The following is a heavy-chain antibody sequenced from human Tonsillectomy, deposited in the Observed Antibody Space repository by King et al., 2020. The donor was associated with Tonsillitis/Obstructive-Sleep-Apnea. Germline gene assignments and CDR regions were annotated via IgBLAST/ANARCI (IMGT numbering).Heavy chain of an antibody. CDR1: GFTFSNAW. V-gene: IGHV3-15*07. D-gene: IGHD3-16*02. Sequence: DVQLVESGGGLVKPGGSLRLSCAASGFTFSNAWMNWVRQAPGKGLEWVGRIKSKTDGGTTEYAAPVKGRFTISRDDSKNTLYLQMNSLKTEDTAVYYCHPRGIWGSNRPFDYWGQGTLVTVSS. J-gene: IGHJ4*02. CDR2: IKSKTDGGTT. CDR3: HPRGIWGSNRPFDY.